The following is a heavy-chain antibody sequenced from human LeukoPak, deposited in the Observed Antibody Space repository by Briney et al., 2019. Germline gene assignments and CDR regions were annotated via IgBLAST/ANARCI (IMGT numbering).Heavy chain of an antibody. Sequence: PGGSLRLSCAASGFTFSAYHINWVRQAPGKGLEWISYISTTGTTIHYADSVKGRFAISRDNAKSSLYLQMNSLRDEDTAVYYCARVWQVYSGVDYWGQGTLVTVSS. D-gene: IGHD2-21*01. J-gene: IGHJ4*02. CDR1: GFTFSAYH. CDR3: ARVWQVYSGVDY. CDR2: ISTTGTTI. V-gene: IGHV3-48*02.